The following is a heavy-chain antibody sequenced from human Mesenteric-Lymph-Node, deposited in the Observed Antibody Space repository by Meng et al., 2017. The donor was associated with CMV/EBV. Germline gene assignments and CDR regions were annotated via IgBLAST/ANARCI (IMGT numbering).Heavy chain of an antibody. J-gene: IGHJ4*02. Sequence: GGSLRLSCAASGFRFSSYSMNWVRQAPGKGPEWVASVSSSSSYINYADSVKGRFTIFRDNAKNSLYLQMNSLRVEDTAVYYCARDRPFYDFWSGFDYWGPGTRVTVSS. CDR2: VSSSSSYI. CDR3: ARDRPFYDFWSGFDY. D-gene: IGHD3-3*01. V-gene: IGHV3-21*01. CDR1: GFRFSSYS.